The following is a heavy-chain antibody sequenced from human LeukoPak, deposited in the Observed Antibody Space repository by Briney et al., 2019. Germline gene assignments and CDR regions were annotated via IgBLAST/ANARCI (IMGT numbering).Heavy chain of an antibody. V-gene: IGHV3-23*01. D-gene: IGHD3-3*01. J-gene: IGHJ4*02. CDR3: ATDGLQSSEWLPPLNY. CDR1: GVTLSSNA. CDR2: ISGNTGST. Sequence: PGGSLRLSCAASGVTLSSNAMSWVRQAPGKGLEWVSLISGNTGSTYYADSVKGRFTISRDITKTTLYLQMNSLRAEDTATYYCATDGLQSSEWLPPLNYWGQGTLVTVSS.